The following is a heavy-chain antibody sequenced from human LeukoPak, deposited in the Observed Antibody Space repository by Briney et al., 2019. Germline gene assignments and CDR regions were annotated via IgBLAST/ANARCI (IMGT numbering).Heavy chain of an antibody. J-gene: IGHJ4*02. CDR3: ASSITIFGVVIDYFDY. CDR2: INWNGGST. Sequence: PGGSLRLSCAASGFTFDDYGMSWVRQAPWKGLEWVSGINWNGGSTGYADSVKGRFTISRDNAKNSLYLQMNSLRAEDTAVYYCASSITIFGVVIDYFDYWGQGTLVTVSS. D-gene: IGHD3-3*01. V-gene: IGHV3-20*04. CDR1: GFTFDDYG.